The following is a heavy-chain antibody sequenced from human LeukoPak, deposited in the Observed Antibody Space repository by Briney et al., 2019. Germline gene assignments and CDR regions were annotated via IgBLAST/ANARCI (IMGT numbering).Heavy chain of an antibody. CDR2: INHSGST. V-gene: IGHV4-34*01. J-gene: IGHJ6*03. Sequence: SETLSLTCAVYGGSFSGYYWSWIRQPPGKGLEWIGEINHSGSTNYKPSLKRRVTISVDTSKNQFSLKLSSVTAADTAVYYCAREREDYMDVWGKGTTVTVSS. CDR1: GGSFSGYY. D-gene: IGHD1-26*01. CDR3: AREREDYMDV.